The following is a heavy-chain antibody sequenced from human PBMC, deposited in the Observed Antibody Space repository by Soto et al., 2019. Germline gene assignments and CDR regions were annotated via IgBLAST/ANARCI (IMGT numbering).Heavy chain of an antibody. V-gene: IGHV4-59*08. CDR1: GGSIRNYY. CDR2: IYSSGST. Sequence: QVRLQESGPGLVKPSETLSLTCTVSGGSIRNYYWSWIRQPPGKGLEWIGYIYSSGSTNYSPSLKSRVTISVATSKNHFSLKLSSVTAADTAVYYCARFKPGTATPVVGFDIWGQGTMVTVSS. D-gene: IGHD6-13*01. J-gene: IGHJ3*02. CDR3: ARFKPGTATPVVGFDI.